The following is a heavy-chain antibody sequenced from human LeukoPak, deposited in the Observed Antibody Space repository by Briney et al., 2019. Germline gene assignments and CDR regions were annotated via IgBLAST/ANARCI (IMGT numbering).Heavy chain of an antibody. Sequence: ASVKVSCKASGYTFTYCSLHWVRQAPGQGLEWMGWINPNSGGTNYAQKFQGRVTMTRDTSISTAYMELSRLRSDDTAVYYCARPFAAAGSFDYWGQGTLVTVSS. D-gene: IGHD6-13*01. CDR3: ARPFAAAGSFDY. V-gene: IGHV1-2*02. CDR1: GYTFTYCS. CDR2: INPNSGGT. J-gene: IGHJ4*02.